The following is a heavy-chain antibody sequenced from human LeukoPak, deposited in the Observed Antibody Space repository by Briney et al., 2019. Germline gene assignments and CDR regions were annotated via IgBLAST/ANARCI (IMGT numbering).Heavy chain of an antibody. CDR1: GFTFSSYW. V-gene: IGHV3-74*01. J-gene: IGHJ5*02. Sequence: GGSLRLSCAASGFTFSSYWMHWVRQAPGKGLVWVSRINSDGSGTSYADSVKGRFTISRDNARNTLYLQMNSLRAEDTAVYYCARDFSGWYWFDPWGQGTLVTVSS. CDR2: INSDGSGT. D-gene: IGHD6-19*01. CDR3: ARDFSGWYWFDP.